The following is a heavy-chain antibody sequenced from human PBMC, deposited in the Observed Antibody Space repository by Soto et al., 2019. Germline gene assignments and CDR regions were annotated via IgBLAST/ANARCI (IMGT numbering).Heavy chain of an antibody. CDR1: GYTFTSYD. D-gene: IGHD5-18*01. J-gene: IGHJ6*02. Sequence: GASVKVSCKASGYTFTSYDISWVRQAPGQGLEWMGRISADNGNTRYAQKFRGRVTMATDTSTSTVYMELRNLRSDDTAVYYCARCIQQDYYYGMDVWGQGTTVTVSS. CDR3: ARCIQQDYYYGMDV. V-gene: IGHV1-18*01. CDR2: ISADNGNT.